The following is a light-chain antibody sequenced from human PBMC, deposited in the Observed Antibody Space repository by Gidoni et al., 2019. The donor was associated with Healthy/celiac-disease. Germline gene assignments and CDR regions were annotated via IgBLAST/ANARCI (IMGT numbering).Light chain of an antibody. Sequence: CRASQSVSSSYLAWYQQKPGQAPRLLIYAASSRATGVPDRFSGSGSGTDFTLTISRLEPEDFAVYYCQQYGSSRALTFGGGTKVEIK. J-gene: IGKJ4*01. CDR3: QQYGSSRALT. CDR1: QSVSSSY. CDR2: AAS. V-gene: IGKV3-20*01.